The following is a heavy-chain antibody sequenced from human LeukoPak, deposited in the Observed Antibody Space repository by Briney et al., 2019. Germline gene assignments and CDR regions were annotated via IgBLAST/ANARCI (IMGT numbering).Heavy chain of an antibody. D-gene: IGHD4-17*01. CDR2: IYYGGST. V-gene: IGHV4-39*01. CDR1: GGSISSSSYY. Sequence: SETLSLTCTVSGGSISSSSYYWGWIRQSPGKGLEWIGSIYYGGSTYYNPSLKSRVTISVDTSKNQFSLKLSSVTAADTAVYYCARQDYGDEFFDYWGQGTLVTVSS. J-gene: IGHJ4*02. CDR3: ARQDYGDEFFDY.